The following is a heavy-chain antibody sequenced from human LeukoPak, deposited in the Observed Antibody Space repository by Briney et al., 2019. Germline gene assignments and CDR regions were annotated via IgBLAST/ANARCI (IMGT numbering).Heavy chain of an antibody. V-gene: IGHV4-38-2*02. CDR1: GYSISSGYF. J-gene: IGHJ5*02. CDR2: IYHSGST. Sequence: PSETLSLTCTVSGYSISSGYFWGWIRQPPGKGLEWIGSIYHSGSTYYNPSLKSRVTISVDTSKNQFSLKLSSVTAADTAVYYCARDPSSLLWFGELSSYNWFDPWGQGTLVTVSS. CDR3: ARDPSSLLWFGELSSYNWFDP. D-gene: IGHD3-10*01.